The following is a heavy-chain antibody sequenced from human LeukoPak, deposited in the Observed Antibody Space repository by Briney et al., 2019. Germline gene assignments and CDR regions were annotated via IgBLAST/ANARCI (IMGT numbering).Heavy chain of an antibody. CDR1: GFTFSSYA. CDR2: INWNGGST. J-gene: IGHJ3*02. D-gene: IGHD3-9*01. CDR3: ARDLSVRYFDWLLSKGADAFDI. V-gene: IGHV3-20*01. Sequence: PGGSLRLSCAASGFTFSSYAMSWVRQAPGKGLEWISGINWNGGSTGYADSVKGRFTISRDNAKNSLYLQMNSLRAEDTALYHCARDLSVRYFDWLLSKGADAFDIWGQGTMVTVSS.